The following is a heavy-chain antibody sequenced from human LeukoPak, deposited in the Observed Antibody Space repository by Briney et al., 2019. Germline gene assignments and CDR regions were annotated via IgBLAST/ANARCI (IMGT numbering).Heavy chain of an antibody. J-gene: IGHJ4*02. V-gene: IGHV3-11*01. CDR3: ARERPTKRYYYDSSGYSFDY. Sequence: GGSLRLSCAASGFTFSDYYMSWIRQAPGKGLEWVSYISSSGSTIYYADSVKGRFTISRDNAKNSLYLQMNSLRAEDTAVYYCARERPTKRYYYDSSGYSFDYWGQGTLVTVSS. D-gene: IGHD3-22*01. CDR1: GFTFSDYY. CDR2: ISSSGSTI.